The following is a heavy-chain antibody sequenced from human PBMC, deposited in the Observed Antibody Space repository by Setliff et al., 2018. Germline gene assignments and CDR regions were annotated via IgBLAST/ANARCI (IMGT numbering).Heavy chain of an antibody. CDR3: ARGRGGYNREYLQH. D-gene: IGHD5-12*01. CDR1: GYDFNTYW. J-gene: IGHJ1*01. Sequence: RGESLKISCKASGYDFNTYWIAWVRQRPGNGLEWMGIMYPEDSDTKYSPSFQGQVAISADKSLRTAYLQWSSLKTSDTAIYYCARGRGGYNREYLQHWGQGTQVTVSS. CDR2: MYPEDSDT. V-gene: IGHV5-51*01.